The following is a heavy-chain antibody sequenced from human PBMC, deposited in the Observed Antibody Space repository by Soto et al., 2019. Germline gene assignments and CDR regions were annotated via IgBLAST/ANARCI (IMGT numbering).Heavy chain of an antibody. CDR1: GFTFSSYA. V-gene: IGHV3-30-3*01. Sequence: GGSLRLSCAASGFTFSSYAMHWVRQAPGKGLEWVAVISYDGSNKYYADSVKGRFTISRDNSKNTLYLQMNSLRAEDTAVYYCARAYYYDSSGLVYWGQGTLVTVSS. D-gene: IGHD3-22*01. CDR2: ISYDGSNK. J-gene: IGHJ4*02. CDR3: ARAYYYDSSGLVY.